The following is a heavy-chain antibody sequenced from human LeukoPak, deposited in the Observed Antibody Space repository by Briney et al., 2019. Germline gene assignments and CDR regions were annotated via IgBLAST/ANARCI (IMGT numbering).Heavy chain of an antibody. CDR2: MYYSGST. V-gene: IGHV4-39*06. Sequence: SETLSLTCTVSGTSISSGSHYWGWIRQPPGKGLEWIGSMYYSGSTYYNPSLKSRVTISVDTSKNQFHLRLRSVTAADTAVYYCARSGSYSGPYVYWGQGTVVTVSS. CDR3: ARSGSYSGPYVY. CDR1: GTSISSGSHY. D-gene: IGHD1-26*01. J-gene: IGHJ4*02.